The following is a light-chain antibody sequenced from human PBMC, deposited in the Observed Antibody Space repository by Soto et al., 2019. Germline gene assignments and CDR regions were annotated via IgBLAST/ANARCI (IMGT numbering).Light chain of an antibody. V-gene: IGKV3-20*01. Sequence: EIVLTQSPGTLSLSPGERATLSCRASQSVSSSYLAWYQQKPGQAPRLLIYAASYRVTGIPDRFSGGGSGTDFTLTISRLEPEDFAVYHCQQYGNSPPTFGQGTKLEIK. CDR2: AAS. J-gene: IGKJ2*01. CDR1: QSVSSSY. CDR3: QQYGNSPPT.